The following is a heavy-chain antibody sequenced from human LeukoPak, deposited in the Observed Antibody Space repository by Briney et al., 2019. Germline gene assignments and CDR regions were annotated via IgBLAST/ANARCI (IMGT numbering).Heavy chain of an antibody. CDR1: GFIFSSYA. Sequence: GGSLRLSCAASGFIFSSYAMSWVRQAPGKGLEWVSAISGSGGSTYYADSVKGRFTISRDNSKNTLYLQMNSLRAEDTAVYYCAKITPHYSSGWYGKYFDYWGQGTLVTVSS. V-gene: IGHV3-23*01. CDR3: AKITPHYSSGWYGKYFDY. D-gene: IGHD6-19*01. J-gene: IGHJ4*02. CDR2: ISGSGGST.